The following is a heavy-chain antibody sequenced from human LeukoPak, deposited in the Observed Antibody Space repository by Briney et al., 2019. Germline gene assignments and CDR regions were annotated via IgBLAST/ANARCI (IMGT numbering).Heavy chain of an antibody. CDR1: GGTFSRYA. Sequence: SVKVSCKASGGTFSRYAISWVRQAPGQGLEWMGGIIPIFGTANYAQKFQGRVTITADESTSTAYMELSSLRSEDTAVYYCASSIVVPAAIRIWYYYYMDVWGKGTTVTVSS. V-gene: IGHV1-69*13. CDR2: IIPIFGTA. CDR3: ASSIVVPAAIRIWYYYYMDV. J-gene: IGHJ6*03. D-gene: IGHD2-2*01.